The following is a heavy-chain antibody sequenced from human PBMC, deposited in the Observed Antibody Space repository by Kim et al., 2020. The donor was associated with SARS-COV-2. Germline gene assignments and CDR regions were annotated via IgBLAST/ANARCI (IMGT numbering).Heavy chain of an antibody. CDR2: ISTNTDGGTT. V-gene: IGHV3-49*03. J-gene: IGHJ4*02. CDR1: GFTFSNYG. CDR3: YITVALGISVK. D-gene: IGHD2-15*01. Sequence: GGSLRLSCTASGFTFSNYGMSWFRQTPGKGLEWVGFISTNTDGGTTDYAASVKGRFTISREDSKDTLHLQMIRSKDTAMSVCYITVALGISVKWGQGT.